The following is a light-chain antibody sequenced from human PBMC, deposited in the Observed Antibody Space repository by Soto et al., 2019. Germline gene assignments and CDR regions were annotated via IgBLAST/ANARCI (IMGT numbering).Light chain of an antibody. Sequence: DIQMTQSPSSLSASVGDRVTITCQASQDISNYLNWYQQKPGKAPKLLIYDASNLETGVPSRFSGSGSGTDFTFTINSLQPEDIATYYCQQYDHLPPYAFGGGTKVEIK. CDR3: QQYDHLPPYA. CDR2: DAS. V-gene: IGKV1-33*01. J-gene: IGKJ4*01. CDR1: QDISNY.